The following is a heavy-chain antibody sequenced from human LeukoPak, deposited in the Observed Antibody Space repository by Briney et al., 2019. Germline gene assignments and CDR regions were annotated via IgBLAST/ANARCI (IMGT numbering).Heavy chain of an antibody. J-gene: IGHJ4*02. Sequence: GASVKVSCKASGYTFTSYHMHWVRQAPGQGLEWMGIINPSGGSTRYAQKFQGRVTMTRDTSTSTVYMELNILRSEDTTVYYCARSESGSWVYFDYWGQGTLVTVSS. CDR1: GYTFTSYH. CDR2: INPSGGST. CDR3: ARSESGSWVYFDY. D-gene: IGHD1-26*01. V-gene: IGHV1-46*01.